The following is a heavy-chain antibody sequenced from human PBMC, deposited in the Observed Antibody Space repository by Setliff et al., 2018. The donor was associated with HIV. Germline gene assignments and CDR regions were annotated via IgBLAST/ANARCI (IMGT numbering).Heavy chain of an antibody. V-gene: IGHV1-8*03. J-gene: IGHJ6*03. CDR2: MNPNSGNT. Sequence: ASVKVSCKASGYTFTSYYMHWVRQATGQGLEWMAWMNPNSGNTGYTQKFQGRVTITRDTSASTAYMELSSLRSDDTAVYYCARTYYYDSSGYYGYYYYYYMDVWGKGTTVTVSS. CDR3: ARTYYYDSSGYYGYYYYYYMDV. CDR1: GYTFTSYY. D-gene: IGHD3-22*01.